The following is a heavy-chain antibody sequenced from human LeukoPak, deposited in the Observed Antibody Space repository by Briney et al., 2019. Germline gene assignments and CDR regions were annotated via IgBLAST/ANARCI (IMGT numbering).Heavy chain of an antibody. V-gene: IGHV3-48*03. CDR3: ARGYYYDSRAFDY. J-gene: IGHJ4*02. CDR2: ISSSGTTV. D-gene: IGHD3-22*01. CDR1: GFTFSSYE. Sequence: GGSLRLSCAASGFTFSSYEMNWVRQAPGKGLEWVSYISSSGTTVYCADSVKGRFTISRDNAKNSLYLQMNSLRAEDTAVYYCARGYYYDSRAFDYWGQGTLVTVSS.